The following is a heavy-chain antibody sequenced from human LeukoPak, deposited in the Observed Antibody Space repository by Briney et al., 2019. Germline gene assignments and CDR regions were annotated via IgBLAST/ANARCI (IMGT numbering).Heavy chain of an antibody. CDR2: ISYDGSNK. Sequence: GRSLRLSCAASEFTFSSYAMHWVRQAPDKGLEWVALISYDGSNKEYADSVKGRFTISRDNSKNSLYLQMNSLRGEDTAVYYCARGMDYDILAGPPDYWGQGTLVTVS. CDR3: ARGMDYDILAGPPDY. CDR1: EFTFSSYA. J-gene: IGHJ4*02. D-gene: IGHD3-9*01. V-gene: IGHV3-30*04.